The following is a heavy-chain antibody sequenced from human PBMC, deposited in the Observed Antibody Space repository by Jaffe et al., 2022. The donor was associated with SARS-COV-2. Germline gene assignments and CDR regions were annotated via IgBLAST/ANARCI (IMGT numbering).Heavy chain of an antibody. CDR3: ALDDGGGPGA. CDR1: GFTFSSYG. J-gene: IGHJ5*02. D-gene: IGHD1-1*01. CDR2: ISYDGSNK. V-gene: IGHV3-30*03. Sequence: QVQLVESGGGVVQPGRSLRLSCAASGFTFSSYGMHWVRQAPGKGLEWVAVISYDGSNKYYADSVKGRFTISRDNSKNTLYLQMNSLRAEDTAVYYCALDDGGGPGAWGQGTLVTVSS.